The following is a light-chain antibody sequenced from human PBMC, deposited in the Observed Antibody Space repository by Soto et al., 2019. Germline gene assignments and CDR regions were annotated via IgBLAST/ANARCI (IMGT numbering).Light chain of an antibody. V-gene: IGKV3D-15*01. Sequence: EILLTQSPVTLSVSPGESATLSCRASERISNNLAWYQQKPGQAPRLLIYSESTRATGIPARFSGSGSGTDFTLTISSLQHEDFATYYCQQLNSFGQGTRLEIK. J-gene: IGKJ5*01. CDR2: SES. CDR3: QQLNS. CDR1: ERISNN.